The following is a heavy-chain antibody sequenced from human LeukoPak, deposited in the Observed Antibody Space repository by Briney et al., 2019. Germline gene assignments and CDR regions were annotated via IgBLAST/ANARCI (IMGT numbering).Heavy chain of an antibody. CDR2: INTSGGST. J-gene: IGHJ5*02. Sequence: ASVKVSCKASGYTFTSYYMHWVRQAPGQGLEWMGIINTSGGSTSYAQKFQGRVTMTRDTSTSTVYMELSSLRSEDTAVYYCARDLDFWSGYPKNWFDPWGQGTLVTVSS. V-gene: IGHV1-46*01. CDR1: GYTFTSYY. CDR3: ARDLDFWSGYPKNWFDP. D-gene: IGHD3-3*01.